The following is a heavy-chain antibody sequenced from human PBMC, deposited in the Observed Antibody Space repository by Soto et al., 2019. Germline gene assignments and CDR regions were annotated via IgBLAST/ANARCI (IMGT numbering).Heavy chain of an antibody. CDR2: VYFSGST. Sequence: QLQLQESGPRLVKPSETLSLTCSVSDGSISSSSYYWGWIRQPPGKGLEWIGNVYFSGSTNSHPSRKSRVTMSVDTSKNQFSLKLSSVTAADTAVYYCARRNLFPSNGAFDYWGQGTVVTVSS. D-gene: IGHD4-17*01. V-gene: IGHV4-39*01. CDR3: ARRNLFPSNGAFDY. CDR1: DGSISSSSYY. J-gene: IGHJ4*02.